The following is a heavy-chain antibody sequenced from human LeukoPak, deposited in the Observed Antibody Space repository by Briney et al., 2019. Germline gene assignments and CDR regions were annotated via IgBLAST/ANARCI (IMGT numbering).Heavy chain of an antibody. J-gene: IGHJ3*02. CDR2: IIPIFGTA. Sequence: SVKVTCKASGGTFSSYAISWVRQAPGQGLEWMGGIIPIFGTANYAQKFQGRVTITADESTSTAYMELSSLRSEDTAVYYCATPGYSSSSGAFDIWGQGTMVTVSS. D-gene: IGHD6-6*01. CDR3: ATPGYSSSSGAFDI. V-gene: IGHV1-69*13. CDR1: GGTFSSYA.